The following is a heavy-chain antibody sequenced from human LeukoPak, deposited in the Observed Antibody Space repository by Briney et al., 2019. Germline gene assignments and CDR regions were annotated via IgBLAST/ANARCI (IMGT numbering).Heavy chain of an antibody. CDR3: ARCSRYYYGSGSYYNSDDAFDI. CDR2: ISAYNGNT. D-gene: IGHD3-10*01. V-gene: IGHV1-18*04. J-gene: IGHJ3*02. CDR1: GYTFTSYG. Sequence: ASVKVSCKASGYTFTSYGISWVRQAPGQGLEWMGWISAYNGNTNYAQKFQGRVTMTTDTSTSTAYMELRSLRSDDTAVYYCARCSRYYYGSGSYYNSDDAFDIWGQGTMVTVSS.